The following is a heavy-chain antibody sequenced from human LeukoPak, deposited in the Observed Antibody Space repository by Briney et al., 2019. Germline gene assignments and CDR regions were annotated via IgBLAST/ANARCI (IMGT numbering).Heavy chain of an antibody. CDR2: VHSSGTP. D-gene: IGHD4-17*01. CDR1: GASMSGFY. J-gene: IGHJ4*02. V-gene: IGHV4-4*09. Sequence: PSESLSLTCTVSGASMSGFYWTWIRQPPGKGLEWIGHVHSSGTPTYNPSLKSRVTMSIDTSRNQFSLTLSSATAADTAFYYCARRRGGFGDGEFIYWGQGTLVTVSS. CDR3: ARRRGGFGDGEFIY.